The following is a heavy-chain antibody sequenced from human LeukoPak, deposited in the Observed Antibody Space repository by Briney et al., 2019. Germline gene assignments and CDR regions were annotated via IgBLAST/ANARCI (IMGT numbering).Heavy chain of an antibody. CDR2: ISGSGGST. Sequence: GGTLRLSCAASGFTFSSYGMSWVRQAPGKGLEWVSAISGSGGSTYYADSVKGRFTISRDNSKNTLYLQMNSLRAEDTAVYYCAKDPFSLLYGLPDAFDIWGQGIMVTVSS. CDR3: AKDPFSLLYGLPDAFDI. J-gene: IGHJ3*02. CDR1: GFTFSSYG. V-gene: IGHV3-23*01. D-gene: IGHD1-26*01.